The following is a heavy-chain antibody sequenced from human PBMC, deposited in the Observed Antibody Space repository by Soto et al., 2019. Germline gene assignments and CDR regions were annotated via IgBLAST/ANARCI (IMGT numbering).Heavy chain of an antibody. J-gene: IGHJ4*02. D-gene: IGHD3-10*01. CDR3: AKVLASEKVDS. CDR1: GGSLSNNHYY. CDR2: IYDSGST. V-gene: IGHV4-30-4*01. Sequence: QVQLQESGPGLVKPSQTLSLTCTVSGGSLSNNHYYWSWIRQPPGKGLEWIGHIYDSGSTYNNPSLKSRVSISVDTSKNQFSLKLTSVTAADTAVYSWAKVLASEKVDSWGQGTLVTVSS.